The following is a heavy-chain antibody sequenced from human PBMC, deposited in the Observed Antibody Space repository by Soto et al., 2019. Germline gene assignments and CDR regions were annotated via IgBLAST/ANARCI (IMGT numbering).Heavy chain of an antibody. J-gene: IGHJ4*02. V-gene: IGHV4-34*01. CDR1: GGSFSGYY. Sequence: PSETLSLTCAVYGGSFSGYYWSWLRQPPGKGLEWIGEINHSGSTNYNPSLKGRVTISVDTSKNQFSLKGTSVTAADTAVYYCARAGVSHHLFDYWGQGTPVTVSS. CDR3: ARAGVSHHLFDY. CDR2: INHSGST.